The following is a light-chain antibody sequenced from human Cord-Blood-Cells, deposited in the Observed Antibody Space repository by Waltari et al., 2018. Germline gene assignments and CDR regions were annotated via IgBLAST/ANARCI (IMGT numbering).Light chain of an antibody. V-gene: IGKV1-5*03. J-gene: IGKJ2*01. CDR2: KAS. Sequence: DIQMTQSPSTLSASVGDRVTITCRDSQRISSWLAWYQQKPGKAPKLLIYKASSLESGVPSRFSDSGSGTEFTLTISSLQPDDFATYYCQQYNSYPYTFGQGTKLEIK. CDR1: QRISSW. CDR3: QQYNSYPYT.